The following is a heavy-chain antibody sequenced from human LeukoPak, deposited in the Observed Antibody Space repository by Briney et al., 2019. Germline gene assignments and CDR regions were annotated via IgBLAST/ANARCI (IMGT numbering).Heavy chain of an antibody. CDR2: ISYDGSNK. CDR1: GFTFSSYA. V-gene: IGHV3-30-3*01. J-gene: IGHJ4*02. Sequence: PGGSLRLSCAASGFTFSSYAMHWVRQAPGKGLEGVAVISYDGSNKYYADSVKGRFTISRDNSKNTLYLQMNSLRAEDTAVYYCARVDPDSSSTLEVFDYWGQGTLVTVSS. CDR3: ARVDPDSSSTLEVFDY. D-gene: IGHD6-6*01.